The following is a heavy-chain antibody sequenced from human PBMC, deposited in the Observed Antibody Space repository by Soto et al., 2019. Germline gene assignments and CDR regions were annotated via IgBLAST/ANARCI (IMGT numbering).Heavy chain of an antibody. Sequence: QVQLVESGGGVVQRGMSLRLSCAASGFTFSSYAMHWVRQAPCKGLERVACISYDGSNKYYADFVKSRFTISRDNSKNTLYLQMNSLTAEDTAVYYCARDGGDYDILTGYYIAGELDYWGQGTLVTVSS. V-gene: IGHV3-30-3*01. J-gene: IGHJ4*02. D-gene: IGHD3-9*01. CDR2: ISYDGSNK. CDR3: ARDGGDYDILTGYYIAGELDY. CDR1: GFTFSSYA.